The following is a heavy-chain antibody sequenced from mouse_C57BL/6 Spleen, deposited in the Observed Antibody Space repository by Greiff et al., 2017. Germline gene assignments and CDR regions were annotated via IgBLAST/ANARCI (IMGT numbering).Heavy chain of an antibody. J-gene: IGHJ2*01. D-gene: IGHD2-4*01. Sequence: EVHLVESGGGLVQPGGSLSLSCAASGFTFTDYYMSWVRQPPGKALEWLGFIRNKANGYTTEYSASVKGRFTISRDNSQSILYLQMNALRAEDSATYYCARSTMIRQAFDYWGQGTTLTVSS. CDR1: GFTFTDYY. CDR2: IRNKANGYTT. V-gene: IGHV7-3*01. CDR3: ARSTMIRQAFDY.